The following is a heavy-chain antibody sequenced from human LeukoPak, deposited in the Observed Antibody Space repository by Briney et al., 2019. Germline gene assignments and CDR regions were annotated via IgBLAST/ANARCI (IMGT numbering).Heavy chain of an antibody. Sequence: GVSLRLSCEASGFTFSRFGMLWVRQAPGKGLVWVAVIWYDGSNQDYADSVKGRFTSSRDNSKNMLYLQVSSRRAEDTAVYYYARDRWYDGSGYIAAFDYWGQGTLVTVS. CDR1: GFTFSRFG. D-gene: IGHD3-22*01. V-gene: IGHV3-33*01. CDR2: IWYDGSNQ. CDR3: ARDRWYDGSGYIAAFDY. J-gene: IGHJ4*02.